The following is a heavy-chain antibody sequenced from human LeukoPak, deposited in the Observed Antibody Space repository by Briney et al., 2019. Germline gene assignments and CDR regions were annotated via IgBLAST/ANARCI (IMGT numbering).Heavy chain of an antibody. CDR1: GFTFSSYW. J-gene: IGHJ4*02. CDR3: ARRIQGMAPYYFDY. V-gene: IGHV3-74*01. Sequence: GGSLRLSCTASGFTFSSYWMHWVRQAPGKGLVWVSRINSDGGSTSYADSVKGRFTISRDNAKNTLYLQMNSLRAEDTAVYYCARRIQGMAPYYFDYWGQGTLVTVSS. D-gene: IGHD5-24*01. CDR2: INSDGGST.